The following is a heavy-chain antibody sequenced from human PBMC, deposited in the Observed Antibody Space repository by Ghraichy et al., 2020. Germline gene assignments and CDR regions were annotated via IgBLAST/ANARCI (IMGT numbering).Heavy chain of an antibody. V-gene: IGHV3-33*01. CDR2: IWYDGSNK. CDR1: GFTFSSYG. D-gene: IGHD2/OR15-2a*01. CDR3: ARARGTTTFRSGFDP. Sequence: GGSLRLSCAASGFTFSSYGMHWVRQAPGKGLEWVAVIWYDGSNKYYADSVKGRFTISRDNSKNTLYLQMNSLRAEDTAVYYCARARGTTTFRSGFDPWGQGTLVTVSS. J-gene: IGHJ5*02.